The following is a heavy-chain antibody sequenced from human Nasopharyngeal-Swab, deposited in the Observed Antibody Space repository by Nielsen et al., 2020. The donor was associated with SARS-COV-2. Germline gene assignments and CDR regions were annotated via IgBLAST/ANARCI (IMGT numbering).Heavy chain of an antibody. Sequence: SETLSLTCSVSGDSFTSSDYYWGWIRQPPGKGLEWIGSVYFVGSPFYNPSLKSRVTISVDRSKKQFSLRLNSVTTADTAVYYCARVMVATTIWFDPWGRGTLVTVSS. CDR2: VYFVGSP. D-gene: IGHD2-15*01. J-gene: IGHJ5*02. V-gene: IGHV4-39*07. CDR3: ARVMVATTIWFDP. CDR1: GDSFTSSDYY.